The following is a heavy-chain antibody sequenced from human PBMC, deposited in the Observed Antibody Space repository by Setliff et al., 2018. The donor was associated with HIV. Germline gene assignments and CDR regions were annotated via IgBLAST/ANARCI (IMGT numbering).Heavy chain of an antibody. CDR1: GYTFTDFY. D-gene: IGHD5-12*01. Sequence: ASVKVSCKASGYTFTDFYIHWVRQAPGQGLEWIGRINPKSGVADYLKKFQGRATMTTDTSTNTAHMELIRPRFDDTAVYYCARAHFLVAMTRNWFDPWGQGTLVTVS. J-gene: IGHJ5*02. CDR2: INPKSGVA. CDR3: ARAHFLVAMTRNWFDP. V-gene: IGHV1-2*06.